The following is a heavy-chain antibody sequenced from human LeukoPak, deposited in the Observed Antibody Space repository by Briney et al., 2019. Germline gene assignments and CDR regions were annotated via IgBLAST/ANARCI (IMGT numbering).Heavy chain of an antibody. Sequence: ASVKVSCKASGYTFTGYYMHWVRQAPGQGLEWMGWINPNSGGTNYAQKFQGRVTMTRDTSISTAYMELSRLRSDDTAVYYCARATNTVTSERGLDYWGQGTLVTVSS. J-gene: IGHJ4*02. V-gene: IGHV1-2*02. CDR2: INPNSGGT. D-gene: IGHD4-17*01. CDR3: ARATNTVTSERGLDY. CDR1: GYTFTGYY.